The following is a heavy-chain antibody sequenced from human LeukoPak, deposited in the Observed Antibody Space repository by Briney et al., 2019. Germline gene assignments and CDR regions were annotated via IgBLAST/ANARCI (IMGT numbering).Heavy chain of an antibody. CDR1: GGSISSYY. J-gene: IGHJ5*02. D-gene: IGHD6-19*01. CDR3: ARSSSSGWGFRFDP. Sequence: SETLSLTCTVSGGSISSYYWSWIRQSPGKGLEWIGRIYTSGSTNYDPSLKSRVTISVDTSKNQFSLKLSSVTAADTAVYYCARSSSSGWGFRFDPWGQGTLVTVSS. CDR2: IYTSGST. V-gene: IGHV4-4*07.